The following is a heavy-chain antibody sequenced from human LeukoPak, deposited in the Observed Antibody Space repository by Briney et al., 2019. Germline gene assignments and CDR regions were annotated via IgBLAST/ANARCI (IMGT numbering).Heavy chain of an antibody. J-gene: IGHJ6*03. V-gene: IGHV4-34*01. Sequence: SETLSLTRAVYGGSFSGYYWSWIRQPPGKGLEWIGEINHSGSTNYNPSLKSRVTISVDTSKNQFSLKLSSVTAADTAVYYCARYSSSWYYYYYMDVWGKGTTVTVSS. CDR2: INHSGST. D-gene: IGHD6-13*01. CDR1: GGSFSGYY. CDR3: ARYSSSWYYYYYMDV.